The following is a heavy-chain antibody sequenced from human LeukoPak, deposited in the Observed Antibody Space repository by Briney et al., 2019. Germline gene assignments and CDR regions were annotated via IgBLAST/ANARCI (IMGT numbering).Heavy chain of an antibody. J-gene: IGHJ4*02. CDR3: AREKYGGSNDY. V-gene: IGHV4-59*01. D-gene: IGHD1-26*01. CDR1: GGSISGYY. Sequence: PSETLSLTCAVSGGSISGYYWSWIRQPPGKGLEWIGYIYCSGSTKYNPSLKSRVTISVDTSKNQLALRLSSVTAADTAMYYCAREKYGGSNDYWGQGTLVTVSS. CDR2: IYCSGST.